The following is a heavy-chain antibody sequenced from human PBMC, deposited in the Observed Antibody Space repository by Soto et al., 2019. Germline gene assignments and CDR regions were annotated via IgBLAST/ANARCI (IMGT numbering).Heavy chain of an antibody. CDR1: GFTFSSYG. V-gene: IGHV3-33*01. J-gene: IGHJ4*02. D-gene: IGHD2-8*01. CDR3: ARDGSYCTNGVCYKAFDY. Sequence: QVQLVESGGGVVQPGRSLRLSCAASGFTFSSYGMHWVRQAPGKGLEWVAVIWYDGSNKYYADSVKGRFTISRDNSKNTLYLQMNRLRAEDSAVYYCARDGSYCTNGVCYKAFDYWGQGTLVTVSS. CDR2: IWYDGSNK.